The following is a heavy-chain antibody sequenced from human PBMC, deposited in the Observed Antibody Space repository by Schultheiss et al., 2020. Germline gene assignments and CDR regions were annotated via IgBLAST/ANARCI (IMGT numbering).Heavy chain of an antibody. D-gene: IGHD3-22*01. J-gene: IGHJ5*02. CDR3: ARQMVEVILGLNWFDP. CDR1: GGSISSSSYY. V-gene: IGHV4-39*01. Sequence: SETLSLTCTVSGGSISSSSYYWGWIRQPPGKGLEWIGSIYYSGSTYYNPSLKSRVTISVDTSKNQFSLKLSSVTAADTAVYYCARQMVEVILGLNWFDPWGQGTLVTVSS. CDR2: IYYSGST.